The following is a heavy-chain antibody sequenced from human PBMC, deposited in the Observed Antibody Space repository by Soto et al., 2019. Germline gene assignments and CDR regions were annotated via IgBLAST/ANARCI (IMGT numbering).Heavy chain of an antibody. CDR2: VNHSGNT. CDR1: GGSFSGYY. D-gene: IGHD3-22*01. J-gene: IGHJ4*02. CDR3: ARGITMIAPDKSYFDS. Sequence: QVRLQQWGAGLLKPSETLSLTCAVYGGSFSGYYWTWIRQPPGKGLEWIGEVNHSGNTNENPSLKSRATISVDTSTNQFSLKLRSVTAADTAVYYCARGITMIAPDKSYFDSWGQGGLVIVSS. V-gene: IGHV4-34*04.